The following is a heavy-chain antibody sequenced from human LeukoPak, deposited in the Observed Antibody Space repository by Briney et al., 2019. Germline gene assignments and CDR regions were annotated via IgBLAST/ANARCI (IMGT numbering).Heavy chain of an antibody. J-gene: IGHJ3*02. D-gene: IGHD6-19*01. Sequence: GESLKISCKGSGYSFNIYWIAWVCQMPGKGLEWMGIIYPSDSDTRYSPSFQGQVTISVDKSINTAYLQWSSLKASDTAMYYCARPGTSNGWYKDAFDIWGQGTMVTVSS. V-gene: IGHV5-51*01. CDR3: ARPGTSNGWYKDAFDI. CDR2: IYPSDSDT. CDR1: GYSFNIYW.